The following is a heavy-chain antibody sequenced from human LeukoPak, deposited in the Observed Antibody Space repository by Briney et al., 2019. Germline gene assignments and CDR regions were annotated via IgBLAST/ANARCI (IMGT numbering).Heavy chain of an antibody. V-gene: IGHV4-30-4*01. J-gene: IGHJ3*02. Sequence: SETLSLTCTVSGGSISSGDYYWSWIRQPPGKGLEWIGYIYYSGSTYYNPSLKSRVTISVDTSKNQFSLKLSSVTAADTAVYYCARDLSDIVGSTAFDIWGQGTMVTVSS. D-gene: IGHD5-12*01. CDR2: IYYSGST. CDR3: ARDLSDIVGSTAFDI. CDR1: GGSISSGDYY.